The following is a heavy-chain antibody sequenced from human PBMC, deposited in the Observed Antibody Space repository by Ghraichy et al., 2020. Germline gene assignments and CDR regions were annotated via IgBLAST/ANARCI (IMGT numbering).Heavy chain of an antibody. CDR2: MSGSGGST. CDR1: GFSFSCYA. J-gene: IGHJ4*02. V-gene: IGHV3-23*01. Sequence: GGSLRLSCAASGFSFSCYAMSWVRQAPGKGLEWVSGMSGSGGSTYYADSVKGRFTISRDNSKNTLYLQMNSLRAEDTAVYYCAKVYYYDSSGHGPFDYWGQGTLVTVSS. CDR3: AKVYYYDSSGHGPFDY. D-gene: IGHD3-22*01.